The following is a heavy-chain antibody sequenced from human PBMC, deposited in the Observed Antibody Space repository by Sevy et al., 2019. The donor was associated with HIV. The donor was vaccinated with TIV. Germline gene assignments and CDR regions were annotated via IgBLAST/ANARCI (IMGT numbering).Heavy chain of an antibody. V-gene: IGHV3-15*01. D-gene: IGHD5-18*01. CDR1: GFTFSNAW. J-gene: IGHJ4*02. Sequence: GGSLRLSCPASGFTFSNAWMSWVGQAPGKGRGGVGRIKGKPDGGTTDYAAPVKGRFTISRDDSKNTLYLQMNSLKTEDTAVYYCTSHVDTAIHRLDYWGQGTLVTVSS. CDR3: TSHVDTAIHRLDY. CDR2: IKGKPDGGTT.